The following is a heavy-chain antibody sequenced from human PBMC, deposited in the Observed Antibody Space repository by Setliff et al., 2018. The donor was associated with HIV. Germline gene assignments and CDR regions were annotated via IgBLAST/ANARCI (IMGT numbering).Heavy chain of an antibody. Sequence: ASVKVSCKASGYTYTNYAISWVRQAPGQGLEWMGYVSAYNANTNYAQNFRGRVTMTTDTSTTTVSMELRSLRADDTALHYCAGHYTGGWPLEVFDIWGQGTMVTVSS. V-gene: IGHV1-18*01. D-gene: IGHD6-19*01. CDR1: GYTYTNYA. J-gene: IGHJ3*02. CDR3: AGHYTGGWPLEVFDI. CDR2: VSAYNANT.